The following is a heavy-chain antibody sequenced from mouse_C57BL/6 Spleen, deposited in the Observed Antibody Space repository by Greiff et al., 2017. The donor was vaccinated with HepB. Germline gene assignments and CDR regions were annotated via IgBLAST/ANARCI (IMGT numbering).Heavy chain of an antibody. Sequence: VQLQQSGPELVKPGASVKISCKASGYSFTGYYMNWVKQSPEKSLEWIGEINPRTGGTTYNQKFKAKATLTVDKSSSTAYMQLKSLTSEDSAVYYGASYYGSSYDYYAMDYWGQGTSVTVSS. CDR1: GYSFTGYY. CDR2: INPRTGGT. D-gene: IGHD1-1*01. V-gene: IGHV1-42*01. J-gene: IGHJ4*01. CDR3: ASYYGSSYDYYAMDY.